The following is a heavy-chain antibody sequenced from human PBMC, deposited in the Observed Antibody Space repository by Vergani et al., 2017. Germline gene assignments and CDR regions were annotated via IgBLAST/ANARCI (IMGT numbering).Heavy chain of an antibody. CDR3: AGGRPYGGWFDP. CDR2: INPNSGGT. J-gene: IGHJ5*02. D-gene: IGHD4-17*01. Sequence: QEQLVQSGAEVKKPGSSVKVSCKASRSIFRNYAFNWVRQAPGQGLEWMGWINPNSGGTEYAQKFQSRVTMTWDTSTTTAYVDLSSLRSDDTAVYYCAGGRPYGGWFDPWGQGTLVTVSS. CDR1: RSIFRNYA. V-gene: IGHV1-2*02.